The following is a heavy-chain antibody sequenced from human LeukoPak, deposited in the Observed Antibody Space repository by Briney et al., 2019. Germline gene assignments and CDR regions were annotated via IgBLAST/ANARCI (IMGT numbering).Heavy chain of an antibody. V-gene: IGHV4-59*08. D-gene: IGHD3-9*01. CDR2: IYYSGST. Sequence: KPSETLSLTCTVSGGSISSYYWSWIRQPPGKGLEWIGYIYYSGSTNYNPSLKSRVTISVDTSKNQFSLKLSSVTAADTAVYYCARHGADFDWSTSYYFDYWGQGTLVTVSS. CDR3: ARHGADFDWSTSYYFDY. CDR1: GGSISSYY. J-gene: IGHJ4*02.